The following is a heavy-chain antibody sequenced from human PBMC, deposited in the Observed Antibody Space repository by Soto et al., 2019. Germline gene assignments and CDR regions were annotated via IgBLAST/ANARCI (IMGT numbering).Heavy chain of an antibody. CDR2: INPNSGGT. CDR1: GYTFTGYY. J-gene: IGHJ3*02. V-gene: IGHV1-2*02. D-gene: IGHD6-19*01. Sequence: QVQLVQSGAEVKKPGASVKVSCKASGYTFTGYYMHWVRQAPGQGLEWMGWINPNSGGTNYAQKFQGGVTRXXDXSXXTAYMEMSRLRSDDTAVYYCARSIQWLVPSDAFDIWGQGTMVTVSS. CDR3: ARSIQWLVPSDAFDI.